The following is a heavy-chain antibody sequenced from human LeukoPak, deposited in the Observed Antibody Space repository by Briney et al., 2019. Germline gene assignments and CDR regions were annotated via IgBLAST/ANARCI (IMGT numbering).Heavy chain of an antibody. D-gene: IGHD2-15*01. CDR3: ARQRGYCSSGSCLVPYFDY. V-gene: IGHV5-51*01. J-gene: IGHJ4*02. CDR2: IYPGDSDT. Sequence: RAGESLKISCKGSGYSFTSYWIGWVRQMPGKGLEWMGIIYPGDSDTRYSPSFQGQVTISADKSINTAYLQWSSLKASDTAMYYCARQRGYCSSGSCLVPYFDYWGQGTLVTVSS. CDR1: GYSFTSYW.